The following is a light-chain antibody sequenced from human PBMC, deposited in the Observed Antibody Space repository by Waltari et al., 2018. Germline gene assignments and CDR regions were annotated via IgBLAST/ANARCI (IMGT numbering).Light chain of an antibody. V-gene: IGKV1-33*01. CDR2: DAS. CDR1: QDITNY. Sequence: DIQLTQSPPSLSASVGYRVTIPCRASQDITNYLNWYQQKPGKAPKLLIHDASKLEIGVPSRFSGSQSGTHFTLTISSLQPEDIGTYYCQRYDNLPIFAFGPGTKVEI. CDR3: QRYDNLPIFA. J-gene: IGKJ3*01.